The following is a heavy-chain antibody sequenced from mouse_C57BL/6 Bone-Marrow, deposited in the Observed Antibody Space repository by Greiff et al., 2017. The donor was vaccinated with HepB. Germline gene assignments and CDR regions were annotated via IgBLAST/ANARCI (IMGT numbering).Heavy chain of an antibody. CDR2: IDPSDSYT. D-gene: IGHD4-1*01. V-gene: IGHV1-69*01. CDR1: GYTFTSYW. CDR3: ARLGRAMDY. Sequence: QVQLQQPGAELVMPGASVKLSCKASGYTFTSYWMHWVKQRPGQGLEWIGEIDPSDSYTNYNQKFKGKATLTVDTSSSTAYMQLSSLTSEDSAVYYCARLGRAMDYWGQGTSVTVSS. J-gene: IGHJ4*01.